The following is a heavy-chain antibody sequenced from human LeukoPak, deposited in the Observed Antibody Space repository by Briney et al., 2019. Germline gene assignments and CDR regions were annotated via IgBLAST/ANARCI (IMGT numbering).Heavy chain of an antibody. CDR2: ISYDGSNK. Sequence: PGGSLRLSCAASGFTFSSYAMHWVRQAPGKGLEWVAVISYDGSNKYYADSVKGRFTISRDNSKNTLYLRMNSLRAEDTAVYYCARAPKSCSSSRCYAGAVDYWGQGTLVTVSS. V-gene: IGHV3-30-3*01. CDR3: ARAPKSCSSSRCYAGAVDY. CDR1: GFTFSSYA. D-gene: IGHD2-2*01. J-gene: IGHJ4*02.